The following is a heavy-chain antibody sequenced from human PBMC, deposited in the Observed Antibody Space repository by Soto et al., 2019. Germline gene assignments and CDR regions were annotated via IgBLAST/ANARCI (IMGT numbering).Heavy chain of an antibody. CDR1: GGSFSGFY. CDR3: ARADRTLVTSYGLDV. J-gene: IGHJ6*02. D-gene: IGHD2-21*02. CDR2: INHSGTT. Sequence: PSETLSLTCAVSGGSFSGFYWTWIRQPPGEGLEWIGEINHSGTTNFNPSLRSRLTISLDSSKKHFSPKLTSMTAADAAVYYCARADRTLVTSYGLDVWGQGTTVTVYS. V-gene: IGHV4-34*01.